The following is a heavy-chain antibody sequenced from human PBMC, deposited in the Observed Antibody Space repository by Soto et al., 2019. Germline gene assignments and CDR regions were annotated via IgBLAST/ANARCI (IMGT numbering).Heavy chain of an antibody. J-gene: IGHJ6*02. CDR1: GFAFSSYG. V-gene: IGHV3-33*01. CDR2: LGFDGGGR. D-gene: IGHD3-16*01. CDR3: ASEPLGPDHAIDV. Sequence: GGSLRLSCAASGFAFSSYGMHWVRQTPGKGLEWVAVLGFDGGGRYYADSVKGRFTISRDNSKNTLYLQMDSLRVEDTALYYCASEPLGPDHAIDVWGQGTTVTVSS.